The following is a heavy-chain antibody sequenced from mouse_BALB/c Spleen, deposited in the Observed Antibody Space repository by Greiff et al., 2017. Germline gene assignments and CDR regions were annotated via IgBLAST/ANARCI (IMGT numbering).Heavy chain of an antibody. V-gene: IGHV5-6-2*01. CDR1: GFTFSSYY. CDR2: INSNGGST. J-gene: IGHJ4*01. Sequence: EVMLVESGGGLVKLGGSLKLSCAASGFTFSSYYMSWVRQTPEKRLELVAAINSNGGSTYYPDTVKGRFTISRDNAKNTLYLQMSSLKSEDTALYYCARHLARGPGGYAMDYWGQGTSVTVSS. CDR3: ARHLARGPGGYAMDY.